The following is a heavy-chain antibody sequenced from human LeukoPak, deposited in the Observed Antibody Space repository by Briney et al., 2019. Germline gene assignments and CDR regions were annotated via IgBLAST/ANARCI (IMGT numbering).Heavy chain of an antibody. CDR2: IYYSGST. Sequence: SETLSLTCTVSGGSISSYYWSWIRQPPGKGLEWIGYIYYSGSTNYNPSLKSRVTISVDTSKNQFSLKLSSVTAADTAVYYCAREGRISGYHAFDIWGQGTMVTVSS. D-gene: IGHD5-12*01. J-gene: IGHJ3*02. CDR3: AREGRISGYHAFDI. V-gene: IGHV4-59*01. CDR1: GGSISSYY.